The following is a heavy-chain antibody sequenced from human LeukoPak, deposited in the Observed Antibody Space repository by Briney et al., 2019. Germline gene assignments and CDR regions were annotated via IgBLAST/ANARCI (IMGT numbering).Heavy chain of an antibody. CDR2: INPGTDIT. D-gene: IGHD6-6*01. CDR1: GFTFTNYY. Sequence: GGSLRLSCAASGFTFTNYYMTWIRQAPGKGLELVSYINPGTDITNYVDSVKGRFTISRDNAKNSLYLQMNSLRAEDTAVYYCARDQDSSSFDYWGQGTLVTVSS. V-gene: IGHV3-11*06. J-gene: IGHJ4*02. CDR3: ARDQDSSSFDY.